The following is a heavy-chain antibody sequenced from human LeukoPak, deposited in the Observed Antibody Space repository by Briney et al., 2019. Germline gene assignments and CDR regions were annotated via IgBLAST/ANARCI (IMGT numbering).Heavy chain of an antibody. V-gene: IGHV3-23*01. D-gene: IGHD2-8*02. CDR3: VKGTGFYWTRGDY. CDR2: ISDRGTDT. CDR1: GFTFNSYA. J-gene: IGHJ4*02. Sequence: PPGGSLRLSCAASGFTFNSYAMSWVRQAPGKGLEWVSCISDRGTDTFYAESVKVRFTISRDNSENTLDLQMHSLRVEDTAVYYCVKGTGFYWTRGDYWGQGTLLTVAS.